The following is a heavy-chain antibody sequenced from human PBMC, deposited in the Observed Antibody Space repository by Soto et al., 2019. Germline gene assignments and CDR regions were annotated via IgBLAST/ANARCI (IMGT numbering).Heavy chain of an antibody. CDR3: TRDWQNNLYSSSWYQPYFKAV. CDR1: GFTFGDYA. Sequence: PGGSLRLSCTASGFTFGDYAMSWFRQAPGKGLEWVGFIRSKAYGGTTEYAASVKGRFTISRDDSKSIAYLQMNSLKTEDTAVYYCTRDWQNNLYSSSWYQPYFKAVWGKGTSVIVSA. CDR2: IRSKAYGGTT. V-gene: IGHV3-49*03. J-gene: IGHJ6*04. D-gene: IGHD6-13*01.